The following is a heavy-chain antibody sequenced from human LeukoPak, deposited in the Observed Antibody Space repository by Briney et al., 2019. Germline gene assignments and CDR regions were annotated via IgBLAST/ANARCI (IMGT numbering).Heavy chain of an antibody. V-gene: IGHV3-33*01. CDR1: GFTFSSYG. Sequence: GGSLILSCAASGFTFSSYGMHWVRQAPGKGLEWVAVIWYDGSNKYYADSVKGRFTISRDNSKNTLYLQMNSLRAEDTAVYYCARDADYGGNVPDYWGQGTLVTVSS. D-gene: IGHD4-23*01. CDR2: IWYDGSNK. J-gene: IGHJ4*02. CDR3: ARDADYGGNVPDY.